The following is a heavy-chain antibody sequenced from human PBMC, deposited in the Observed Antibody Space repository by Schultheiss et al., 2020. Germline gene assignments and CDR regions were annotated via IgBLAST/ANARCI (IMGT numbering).Heavy chain of an antibody. CDR3: ARGRYYYDSSGYYYVFDWFDP. CDR2: IIPIFGTA. D-gene: IGHD3-22*01. Sequence: SVKVSCKASGGTFSSYAISWVRQAPGQGLEWMGGIIPIFGTANYAQKFQGRVTITADESTSTAYMELSSLRSEDTAVYYCARGRYYYDSSGYYYVFDWFDPWGQGTLGTVS. CDR1: GGTFSSYA. J-gene: IGHJ5*02. V-gene: IGHV1-69*13.